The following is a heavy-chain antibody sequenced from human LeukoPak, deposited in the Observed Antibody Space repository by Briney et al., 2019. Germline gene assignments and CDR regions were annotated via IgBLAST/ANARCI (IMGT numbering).Heavy chain of an antibody. CDR2: IYYSGST. Sequence: PSETLSLTCTVSGGSISSYYWSWIRQPPGKGLEWIGYIYYSGSTNYNPSLKSRVTISVDTSKNQFSLKLSSVTAADTAVYYCARGLHYYDSSGYYFDYWGQGTLVTVSS. V-gene: IGHV4-59*01. CDR1: GGSISSYY. D-gene: IGHD3-22*01. CDR3: ARGLHYYDSSGYYFDY. J-gene: IGHJ4*02.